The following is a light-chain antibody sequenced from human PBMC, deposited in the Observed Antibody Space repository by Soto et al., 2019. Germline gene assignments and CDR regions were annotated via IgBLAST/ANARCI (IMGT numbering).Light chain of an antibody. CDR3: SSYTRSSFYV. Sequence: QSALTQPASVSGAPGQSITISCTGTSSDVGGYNYVSWYQQHPGKAPILMIYDVSNRPSGVSNRFSGSKSDNTASLTISGLQAEDEADYYCSSYTRSSFYVFGTGTKLTVL. CDR1: SSDVGGYNY. CDR2: DVS. V-gene: IGLV2-14*01. J-gene: IGLJ1*01.